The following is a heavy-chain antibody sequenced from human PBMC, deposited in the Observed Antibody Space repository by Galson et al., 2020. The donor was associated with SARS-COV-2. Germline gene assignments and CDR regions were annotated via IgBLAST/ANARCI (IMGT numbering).Heavy chain of an antibody. D-gene: IGHD2-21*01. Sequence: SGPTLVKPTQTLTLTCTFSGFSLSTSGVGVGWIRQPPGKALEWLALIYWNDDKRYSPSLKSRLTITKDTSKNQVVLTMTNMDPVDTGTYYCAYSHCGRECYSGLFDIWGQGTMVSVSS. CDR2: IYWNDDK. V-gene: IGHV2-5*01. CDR1: GFSLSTSGVG. J-gene: IGHJ3*02. CDR3: AYSHCGRECYSGLFDI.